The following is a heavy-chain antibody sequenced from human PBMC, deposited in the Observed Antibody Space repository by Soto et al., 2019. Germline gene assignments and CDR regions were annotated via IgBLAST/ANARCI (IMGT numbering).Heavy chain of an antibody. CDR3: AKGDRSWSYFAF. Sequence: EVQLLESGGGLVQPGGSLRLSCAASGFTFSSYAMSWVRQAPGKGLEWVSIISGSGGGTYYADSVKGRFTISRDNSKNTLYLQVNSLRAEDTAVYYCAKGDRSWSYFAFWGQGTLVTVSS. CDR2: ISGSGGGT. CDR1: GFTFSSYA. J-gene: IGHJ4*02. D-gene: IGHD6-13*01. V-gene: IGHV3-23*01.